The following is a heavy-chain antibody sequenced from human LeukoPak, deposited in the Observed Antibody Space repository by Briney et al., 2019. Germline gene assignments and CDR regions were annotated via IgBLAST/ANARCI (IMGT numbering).Heavy chain of an antibody. CDR1: AYSISSSYY. V-gene: IGHV4-38-2*01. J-gene: IGHJ4*02. CDR2: IYYSGST. CDR3: ARVGSGWSAAYYFDY. D-gene: IGHD3-3*01. Sequence: TSETLSLTCAVSAYSISSSYYWGWIPQPPGGGLEYIGTIYYSGSTHYNPSIESRVTISIDVSKNHFSLHLSSVTAADTAVYYCARVGSGWSAAYYFDYWGQGTLVTVSS.